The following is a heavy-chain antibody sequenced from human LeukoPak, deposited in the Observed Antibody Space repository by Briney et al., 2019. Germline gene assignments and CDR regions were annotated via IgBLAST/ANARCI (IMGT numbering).Heavy chain of an antibody. CDR3: AKDRGSGSYYRGLDY. J-gene: IGHJ4*02. V-gene: IGHV3-9*01. CDR1: GFTFDDYA. CDR2: ISWNSGSI. D-gene: IGHD3-10*01. Sequence: QTGGSLRLSCAASGFTFDDYAMHWVRQAPGKGLEWVSGISWNSGSIGYADSVKGRFTISRDNAKNSLYLQTNSLRAEDTALYYCAKDRGSGSYYRGLDYWGQGTLVTVSS.